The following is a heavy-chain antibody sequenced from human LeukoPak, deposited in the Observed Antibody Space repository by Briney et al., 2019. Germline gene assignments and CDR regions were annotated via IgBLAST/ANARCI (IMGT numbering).Heavy chain of an antibody. CDR3: ARYSCPNGVCYYFDY. D-gene: IGHD2-8*01. J-gene: IGHJ4*02. V-gene: IGHV4-59*01. CDR2: IYSSGST. Sequence: SETLSFTCTVSGGSISSYYWSWIRQPPGKGLEWIGYIYSSGSTNYNPSLKSRVTISVDTPKNQFSLKLSSVTAADTAVYYCARYSCPNGVCYYFDYWGQGTLVTVSS. CDR1: GGSISSYY.